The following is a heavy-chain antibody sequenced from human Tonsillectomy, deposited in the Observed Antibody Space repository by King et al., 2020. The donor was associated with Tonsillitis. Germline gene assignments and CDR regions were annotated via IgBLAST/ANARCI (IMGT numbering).Heavy chain of an antibody. CDR3: ARDVIVPPSAGLDYSFDI. D-gene: IGHD3-16*02. Sequence: QLVQSGAEVKQPEASVKISCKASGYTFTGYYIHWVRQAPGQGLEWMGWINSNSGGTNYAQKFQGRVTMTRGTSISTAYMELSRLRSDDTAVYYCARDVIVPPSAGLDYSFDIWGHGTRVTVSS. CDR2: INSNSGGT. V-gene: IGHV1-2*02. CDR1: GYTFTGYY. J-gene: IGHJ3*02.